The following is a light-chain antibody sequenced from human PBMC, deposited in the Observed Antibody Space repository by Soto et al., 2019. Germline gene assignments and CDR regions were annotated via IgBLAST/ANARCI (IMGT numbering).Light chain of an antibody. CDR2: GAS. CDR3: QQYNNWPPLT. Sequence: EIVMTQSPATLSVSPGERATLSCRASQSVSSNLAWYQQIPGHAPRLLIYGASTRATGIRARFSGSGSGTEFTRTISSLQSEDFAVYYWQQYNNWPPLTFGGGTKVEIK. J-gene: IGKJ4*01. CDR1: QSVSSN. V-gene: IGKV3-15*01.